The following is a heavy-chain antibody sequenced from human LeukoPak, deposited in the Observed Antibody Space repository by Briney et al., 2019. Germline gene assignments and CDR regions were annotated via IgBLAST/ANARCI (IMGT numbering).Heavy chain of an antibody. J-gene: IGHJ4*02. CDR2: INAGNGNT. CDR3: ARVAYYYDSSGYLGY. CDR1: GYTFTSYA. V-gene: IGHV1-3*01. D-gene: IGHD3-22*01. Sequence: ASVKVSCKASGYTFTSYAMHWVRQAPGQRLEWMGWINAGNGNTKYSQKFQGRVTITRDTSASTAYMELSSLRSEDTAVYYCARVAYYYDSSGYLGYWGQGTPVTVSS.